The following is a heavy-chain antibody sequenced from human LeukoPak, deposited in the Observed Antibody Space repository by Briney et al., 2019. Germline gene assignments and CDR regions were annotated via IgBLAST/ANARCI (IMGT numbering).Heavy chain of an antibody. D-gene: IGHD2-2*01. CDR1: GFLFDYYS. V-gene: IGHV3-64*01. CDR3: AREQPAGSTDY. CDR2: VSPDGRTT. J-gene: IGHJ4*02. Sequence: PGGSLRLSCAASGFLFDYYSMHWVRQAPGKGLEYVSVVSPDGRTTYYTNSVKGRFTISRDNSKNTIYLQMGSLRDDDTAVYYCAREQPAGSTDYWGQGTLVTVSS.